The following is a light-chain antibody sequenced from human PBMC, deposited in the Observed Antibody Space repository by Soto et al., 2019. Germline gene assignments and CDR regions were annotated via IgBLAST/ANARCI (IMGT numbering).Light chain of an antibody. CDR1: QTISDN. V-gene: IGKV3-15*01. CDR2: GAA. Sequence: EIVLTQSPATLSVSPGERATLSCRTSQTISDNLAWYQQRPGQAPSLHIYGAATRATGVPARFSGGGSGTKFTLTISSLQSEDFAVYYWQQYNNWRTFGQGTKLDI. J-gene: IGKJ1*01. CDR3: QQYNNWRT.